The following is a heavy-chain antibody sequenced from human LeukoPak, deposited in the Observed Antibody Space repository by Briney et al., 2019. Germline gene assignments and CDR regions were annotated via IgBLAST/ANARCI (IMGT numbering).Heavy chain of an antibody. D-gene: IGHD6-19*01. CDR1: GFTFSSYA. V-gene: IGHV4-39*01. J-gene: IGHJ4*02. CDR2: IYYSGST. Sequence: GSLRLSCAASGFTFSSYAMSWVRQAPGKGLEWIGSIYYSGSTYYNPSLKSRVTISVDTSKNQFSLKLSSVTAADTAVYYCARRLWHSSGWYYFDYWGQGTLVTVSS. CDR3: ARRLWHSSGWYYFDY.